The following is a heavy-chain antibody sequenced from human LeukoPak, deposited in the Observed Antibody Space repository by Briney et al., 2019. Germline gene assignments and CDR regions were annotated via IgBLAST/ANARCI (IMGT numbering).Heavy chain of an antibody. V-gene: IGHV3-23*01. CDR1: GYTFTTYG. CDR3: AKIAETSGTYGQGFDY. Sequence: GGSLRLSCVGSGYTFTTYGMSWVRQAPGKGLEWVSGLDNNGDNTYYADSVKGRFTISRDNSKNTLYLQMNSLRVEDTAVYYCAKIAETSGTYGQGFDYWGQGTLVTVSS. D-gene: IGHD1-26*01. CDR2: LDNNGDNT. J-gene: IGHJ4*02.